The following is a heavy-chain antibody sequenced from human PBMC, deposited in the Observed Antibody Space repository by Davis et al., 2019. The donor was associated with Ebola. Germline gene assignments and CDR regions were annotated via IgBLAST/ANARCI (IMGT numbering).Heavy chain of an antibody. J-gene: IGHJ4*02. Sequence: GESLKISCAASGFTFSSYGMHWVRQAPGKGLEWVAVISYDGSNKYYADSVKGRFTISRDNSKNTLYLQMSSLRAEDTAVYYCVKDMSSSSWYLDYWGQGTLVTVSS. CDR3: VKDMSSSSWYLDY. V-gene: IGHV3-30*18. CDR2: ISYDGSNK. CDR1: GFTFSSYG. D-gene: IGHD6-13*01.